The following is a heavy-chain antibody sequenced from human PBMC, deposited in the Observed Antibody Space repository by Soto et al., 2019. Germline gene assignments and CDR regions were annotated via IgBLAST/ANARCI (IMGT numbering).Heavy chain of an antibody. CDR1: GFTFSSYA. CDR2: ISGSGGST. Sequence: ESGGGLVQPGGSLRLSCAASGFTFSSYAMNWVRQGPGTGLEWVSVISGSGGSTYYADSVKGRFTISRDNSKNTLYLQMNSLRAEDPAVYYCASRSSGWYFDYWGQGTLVTVSS. J-gene: IGHJ4*02. CDR3: ASRSSGWYFDY. V-gene: IGHV3-23*01. D-gene: IGHD6-19*01.